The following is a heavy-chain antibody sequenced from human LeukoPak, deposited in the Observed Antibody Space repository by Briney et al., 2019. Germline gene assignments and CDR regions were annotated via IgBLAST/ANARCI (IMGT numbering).Heavy chain of an antibody. CDR2: INSDGSGI. Sequence: GESLRLSCAASEFTFSSFWMHWVRQAPGKGLVWVSRINSDGSGIRYADSVKGRFTISRDNAKNTLYLQMNSLRAEDTAVYYCARERRTSGWIDAFDMRGQGTMVTVSS. J-gene: IGHJ3*02. CDR1: EFTFSSFW. V-gene: IGHV3-74*01. CDR3: ARERRTSGWIDAFDM. D-gene: IGHD6-19*01.